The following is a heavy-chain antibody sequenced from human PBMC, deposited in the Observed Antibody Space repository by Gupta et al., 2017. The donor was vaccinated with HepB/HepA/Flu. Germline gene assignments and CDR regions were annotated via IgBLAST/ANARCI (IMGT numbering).Heavy chain of an antibody. V-gene: IGHV4-39*02. CDR2: IFHGGGP. D-gene: IGHD6-6*01. Sequence: QLPMEESGPGVVKPSETLYLPCTDQGGSINHNSYFWGWIRQPPGNGLEWFGSIFHGGGPYYMSSLKSQCSTSVASSKNHFSLMLSAATAADTAVYYCAGQYTCPDYFDYWGLGTLVTVSS. J-gene: IGHJ4*02. CDR3: AGQYTCPDYFDY. CDR1: GGSINHNSYF.